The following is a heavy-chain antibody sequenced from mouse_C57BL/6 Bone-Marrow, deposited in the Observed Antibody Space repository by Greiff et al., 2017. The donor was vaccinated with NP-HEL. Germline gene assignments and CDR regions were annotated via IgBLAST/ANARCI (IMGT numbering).Heavy chain of an antibody. Sequence: EVKLEESGGGLVQPGGSLKLSCAASGFTFSDYGMAWVRQAPRKGPEWVAFISNLAYSIYYADTVTGRFTISRENAKNTLYLEMSSLRSEDTAMYYCARHYYGRDWYFDVWGTGTTVTVSS. D-gene: IGHD1-1*01. V-gene: IGHV5-15*04. J-gene: IGHJ1*03. CDR3: ARHYYGRDWYFDV. CDR1: GFTFSDYG. CDR2: ISNLAYSI.